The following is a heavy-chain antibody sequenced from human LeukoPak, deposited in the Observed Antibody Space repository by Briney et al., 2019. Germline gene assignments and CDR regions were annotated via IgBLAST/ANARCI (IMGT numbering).Heavy chain of an antibody. D-gene: IGHD3-10*01. CDR3: ARAIRYGSESYYTPTNWFDP. J-gene: IGHJ5*02. CDR1: GFTFSSYE. Sequence: PGGSLRLSCAASGFTFSSYEMNWVRQAPGKGLEWVSYISSRDSTIYYADSVKGRFTISRDNAKNSLYLQMNSLRAEDTAVYYCARAIRYGSESYYTPTNWFDPWGQGTLVTVSS. CDR2: ISSRDSTI. V-gene: IGHV3-48*03.